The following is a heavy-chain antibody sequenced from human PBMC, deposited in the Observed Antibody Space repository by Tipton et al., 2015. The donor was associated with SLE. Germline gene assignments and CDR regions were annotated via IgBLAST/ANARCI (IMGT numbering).Heavy chain of an antibody. CDR3: AGGDDFWSGYPKIKLDP. V-gene: IGHV4-38-2*02. J-gene: IGHJ5*02. CDR1: GYSISSGFS. CDR2: IYTSGSA. D-gene: IGHD3-3*01. Sequence: GLVKPSETLSLTCTVSGYSISSGFSWGWIRQPPGKGLEWIGRIYTSGSANYNPSLKSRLTISVDSSKNEISLRLSSVTAADTAVYYCAGGDDFWSGYPKIKLDPWGQGTLVTVSS.